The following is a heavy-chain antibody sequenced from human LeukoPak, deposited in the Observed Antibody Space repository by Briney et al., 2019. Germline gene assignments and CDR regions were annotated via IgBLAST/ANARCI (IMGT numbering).Heavy chain of an antibody. V-gene: IGHV4-59*08. J-gene: IGHJ4*02. Sequence: SETLSLTCTVSGGSLSSYYWSWIRQPPGKGLERIGYIYYSGSTNYNPSLKSRVTISVDTSKNQFSLKLSSVTAADTAVYYCARHEYIAARPDYWGQGTLVTVSS. D-gene: IGHD6-6*01. CDR2: IYYSGST. CDR3: ARHEYIAARPDY. CDR1: GGSLSSYY.